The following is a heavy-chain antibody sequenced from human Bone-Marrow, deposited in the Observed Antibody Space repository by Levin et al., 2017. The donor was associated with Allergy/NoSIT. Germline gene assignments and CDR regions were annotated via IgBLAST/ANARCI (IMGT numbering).Heavy chain of an antibody. V-gene: IGHV3-30*03. CDR3: ARGGSPDVFTGQIQFFYGMDV. J-gene: IGHJ6*02. CDR1: GFSFRSYG. D-gene: IGHD3-9*01. Sequence: GGSLRLSCAASGFSFRSYGMHWVRQAPGKGLEWVGLISYDGDFTFYGDSVKGRFTISRDNSNNTLFLQMDSVSAEDTAVYYCARGGSPDVFTGQIQFFYGMDVWGQGTTVTVSS. CDR2: ISYDGDFT.